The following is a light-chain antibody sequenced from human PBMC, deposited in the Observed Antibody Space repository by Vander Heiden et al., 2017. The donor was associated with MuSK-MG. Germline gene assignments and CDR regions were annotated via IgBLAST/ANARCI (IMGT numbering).Light chain of an antibody. CDR2: DVS. V-gene: IGLV2-8*01. CDR1: SSDVGAYNY. CDR3: SSYAGSNDGV. J-gene: IGLJ2*01. Sequence: QSALTQPPSASGSPGQSVTISCTGTSSDVGAYNYVSWYQQHPGIAPKLMIYDVSKRPSGVPDRFSGSKSGNTASLSVSGLQSEDEADYDCSSYAGSNDGVFGGGTKLTVL.